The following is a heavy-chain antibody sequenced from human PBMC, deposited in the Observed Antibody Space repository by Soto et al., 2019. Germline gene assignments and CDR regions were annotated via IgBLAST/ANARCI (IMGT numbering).Heavy chain of an antibody. V-gene: IGHV4-39*01. D-gene: IGHD4-4*01. J-gene: IGHJ5*02. CDR2: ISYSGGI. CDR1: GASISSGGYF. Sequence: SGTLALTCTVSGASISSGGYFWGWIRQPPGRGLEWIGSISYSGGIYYNPSLKSRVTMSVDTSKNHCSLWLSSVTAADTAVYYCARHMANDYRVVPKWIDPWGQGTPVTVSS. CDR3: ARHMANDYRVVPKWIDP.